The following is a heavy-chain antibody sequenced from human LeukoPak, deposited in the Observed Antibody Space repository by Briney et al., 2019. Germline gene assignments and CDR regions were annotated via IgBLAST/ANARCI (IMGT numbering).Heavy chain of an antibody. V-gene: IGHV1-69*06. CDR3: AREWLGYYMDV. CDR2: IIPIFGTA. D-gene: IGHD5-12*01. CDR1: VDTFSSYA. J-gene: IGHJ6*03. Sequence: SVKVSCKASVDTFSSYAISWVRQAPGQGLEWMGGIIPIFGTANYAQKFQGRVTITADKSTSTAYMELSSLRSEDTAVYYCAREWLGYYMDVWCKGTTVAVSS.